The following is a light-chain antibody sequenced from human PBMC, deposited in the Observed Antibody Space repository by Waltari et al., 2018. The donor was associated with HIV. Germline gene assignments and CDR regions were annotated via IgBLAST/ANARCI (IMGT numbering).Light chain of an antibody. Sequence: DTQMTQSPSTLPACVGDRITITCRASQSIATWLAWYQQKPGKAPKLLIYRASSLETGVPSRFSGSGSGTEFTLTISSLQPEDFATYYCQQYNTSSPWTFGQGTKVDI. V-gene: IGKV1-5*03. CDR1: QSIATW. J-gene: IGKJ1*01. CDR2: RAS. CDR3: QQYNTSSPWT.